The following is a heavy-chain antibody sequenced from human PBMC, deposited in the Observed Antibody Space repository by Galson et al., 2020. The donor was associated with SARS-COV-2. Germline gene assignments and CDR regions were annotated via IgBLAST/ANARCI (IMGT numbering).Heavy chain of an antibody. CDR1: GFTFSSYG. D-gene: IGHD6-19*01. CDR2: IRHGGSNK. J-gene: IGHJ4*02. CDR3: AKSGQWLVRVFDY. V-gene: IGHV3-30*02. Sequence: GGSLRLSCAASGFTFSSYGMHWARQAPAKGLERVAIIRHGGSNKYYADSVKGRFTISRDNSKNTLYLQMNSLRAEDTAVYYCAKSGQWLVRVFDYWGQGTLVTVSS.